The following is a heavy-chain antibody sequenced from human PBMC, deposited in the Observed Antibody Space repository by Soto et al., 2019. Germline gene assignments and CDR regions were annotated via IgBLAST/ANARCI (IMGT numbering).Heavy chain of an antibody. CDR1: VDSVSSNSAA. D-gene: IGHD1-26*01. CDR3: ARDRQLHQTSSYYGMDV. Sequence: SQTLSLTCAISVDSVSSNSAACNWIRQSPSRGLEWLGSTYYRSKWYNDYAVSVKSRITINPDTSKNQFSLQPNSVTPEDTAVYYCARDRQLHQTSSYYGMDVWGQGTTVTVSS. V-gene: IGHV6-1*01. J-gene: IGHJ6*02. CDR2: TYYRSKWYN.